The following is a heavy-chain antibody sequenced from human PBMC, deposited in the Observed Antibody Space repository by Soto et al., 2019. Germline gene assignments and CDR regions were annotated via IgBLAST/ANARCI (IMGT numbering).Heavy chain of an antibody. CDR1: GGTFNSYT. D-gene: IGHD3-10*01. J-gene: IGHJ4*02. CDR2: VNPIVGMS. CDR3: ATSYGSGSTPFDS. Sequence: QVQLVQSGAEVKKPGSSVKVSCTASGGTFNSYTINWVRQAPGQRPEWVGRVNPIVGMSSSASKFQGRVTLTADKSTSKAYMDLTGLKSEDTAVDYCATSYGSGSTPFDSWGQGTLVTVSS. V-gene: IGHV1-69*02.